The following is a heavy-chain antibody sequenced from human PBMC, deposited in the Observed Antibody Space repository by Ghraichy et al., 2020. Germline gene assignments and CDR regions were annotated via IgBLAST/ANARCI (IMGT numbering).Heavy chain of an antibody. CDR2: IYYSGST. Sequence: SETLSLTCTVSGGSISSYYWSWIRQPPGKGLEWIGYIYYSGSTNYNPSLKSRVTISVDTSKNQFSLKLSSVTAADTAVYYCARDSITMTSYDAFDIWGQGTMVTVSS. V-gene: IGHV4-59*01. J-gene: IGHJ3*02. CDR3: ARDSITMTSYDAFDI. CDR1: GGSISSYY. D-gene: IGHD3-22*01.